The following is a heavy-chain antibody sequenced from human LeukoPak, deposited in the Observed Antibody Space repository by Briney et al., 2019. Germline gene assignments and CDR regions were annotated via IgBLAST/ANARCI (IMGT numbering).Heavy chain of an antibody. CDR2: IYYTGST. Sequence: SETLSLTCTVSGGSIISYYWSWIRQPPGKGLEWIGYIYYTGSTNYNPSLKSRVTISVDTSKNQFSLKLTSVTAADTAVYYCARGGYTSGWYNWFDPWGQGTLVTVSS. V-gene: IGHV4-59*01. CDR3: ARGGYTSGWYNWFDP. J-gene: IGHJ5*02. D-gene: IGHD6-19*01. CDR1: GGSIISYY.